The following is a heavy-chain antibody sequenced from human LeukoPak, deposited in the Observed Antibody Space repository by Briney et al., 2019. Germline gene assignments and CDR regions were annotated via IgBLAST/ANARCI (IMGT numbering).Heavy chain of an antibody. D-gene: IGHD3-9*01. CDR3: ARSTSGYFDWLLSY. V-gene: IGHV4-39*07. CDR2: IYYSGST. CDR1: GGSISSSSSY. J-gene: IGHJ4*02. Sequence: SETLSLTCTVSGGSISSSSSYWGWIRQPPGKGLEWLGSIYYSGSTYYNPSLISRVTISVDTSKNQFSLKLSSVTAADTAVYYCARSTSGYFDWLLSYWGQGTLVTVSS.